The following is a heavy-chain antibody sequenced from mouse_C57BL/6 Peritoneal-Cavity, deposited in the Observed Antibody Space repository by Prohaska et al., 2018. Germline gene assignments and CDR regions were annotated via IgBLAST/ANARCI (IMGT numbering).Heavy chain of an antibody. CDR3: ASQGDGYYGDAMDY. CDR1: GYTFTSYW. V-gene: IGHV1-69*02. J-gene: IGHJ4*01. CDR2: IDPSDSYT. Sequence: KASGYTFTSYWMHWVKQRPGQGLEWIGEIDPSDSYTNYNQKFKGKATLTVDKSSSTAYMQLSSLTSEDSAVYFCASQGDGYYGDAMDYWGQGTSVTVSS. D-gene: IGHD2-3*01.